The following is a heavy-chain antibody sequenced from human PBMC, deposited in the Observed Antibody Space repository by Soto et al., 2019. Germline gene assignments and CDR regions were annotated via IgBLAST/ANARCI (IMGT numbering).Heavy chain of an antibody. D-gene: IGHD3-3*01. J-gene: IGHJ4*01. CDR2: IIPILGIA. CDR1: GGALSSYT. Sequence: SVKVSCKASGGALSSYTISWVRQAPGQGHEWMGRIIPILGIANYAQKFQGRVTITADKSTSTAYMELSSLRSEDTAVYYCARGLPITIFQDDTHRQFYYRAQQALVPVSS. CDR3: ARGLPITIFQDDTHRQFYY. V-gene: IGHV1-69*02.